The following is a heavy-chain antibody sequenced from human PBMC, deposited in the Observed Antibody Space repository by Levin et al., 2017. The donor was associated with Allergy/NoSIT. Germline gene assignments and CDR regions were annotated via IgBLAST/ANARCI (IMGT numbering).Heavy chain of an antibody. V-gene: IGHV3-30-3*01. Sequence: GGSLRLSCAASGFTFSSYAMHWVRQAPGKGLEWVAVISYDGSNKYYADSVKGRFTISRDNSKNTLYLQMNSLRAEDTAVYYCARTPLRYVDWTGWDDAFDIWGQGTMVTVSS. CDR3: ARTPLRYVDWTGWDDAFDI. CDR2: ISYDGSNK. J-gene: IGHJ3*02. CDR1: GFTFSSYA. D-gene: IGHD3-9*01.